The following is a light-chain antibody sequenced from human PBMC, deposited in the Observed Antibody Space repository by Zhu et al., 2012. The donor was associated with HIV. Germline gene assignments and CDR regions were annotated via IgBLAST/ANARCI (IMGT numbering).Light chain of an antibody. CDR3: QQYSSSPT. Sequence: EIVLTQSPGTLSLSPGERATLSCRASHSLNRGYLAWYQQKPGQAPRLLMYAASSRPTGIPDRFSGSGSGTDFTLTISGLEPEDFAVYFCQQYSSSPTFGQGTRADFK. CDR2: AAS. V-gene: IGKV3-20*01. CDR1: HSLNRGY. J-gene: IGKJ1*01.